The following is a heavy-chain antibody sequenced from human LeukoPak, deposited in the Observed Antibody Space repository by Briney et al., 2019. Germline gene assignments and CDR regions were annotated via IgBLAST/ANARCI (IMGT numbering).Heavy chain of an antibody. J-gene: IGHJ4*02. CDR2: IYYSGST. Sequence: SETLSLTCTVSGGSISSYYWSWIRQPPGKGLEWIGYIYYSGSTNYNPSLKSRVTISVDTSKNQFSLKLSSVTAADTAVYYCARRGTYYDFWSGSGTFDYWGQGTLVTVSS. CDR1: GGSISSYY. CDR3: ARRGTYYDFWSGSGTFDY. V-gene: IGHV4-59*08. D-gene: IGHD3-3*01.